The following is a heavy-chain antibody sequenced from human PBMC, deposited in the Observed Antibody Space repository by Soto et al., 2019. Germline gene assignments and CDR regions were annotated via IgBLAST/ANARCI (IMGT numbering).Heavy chain of an antibody. Sequence: QVQLQESGPGLVKPSETLSLTCSVSDGSVNTGNYYWSWIRQPPGKGLEWIGHIYYIGTTNYNPSLKSRVTISVDTSKNQFSLKVISVTAAATAVYFCAREEKQMSRYGGDFDYCGKGILVNVAS. CDR2: IYYIGTT. V-gene: IGHV4-61*01. CDR3: AREEKQMSRYGGDFDY. D-gene: IGHD3-16*01. CDR1: DGSVNTGNYY. J-gene: IGHJ4*02.